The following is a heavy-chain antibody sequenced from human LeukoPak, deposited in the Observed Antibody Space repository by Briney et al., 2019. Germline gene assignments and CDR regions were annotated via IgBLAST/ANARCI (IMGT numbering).Heavy chain of an antibody. V-gene: IGHV3-21*01. J-gene: IGHJ5*02. CDR3: ARDEGGWFDP. CDR1: GFTFSSYS. CDR2: ISSSSSYI. Sequence: KSGGSLRLSCAASGFTFSSYSMNWVRQAPGKGLEWASSISSSSSYIYYADSVKGRFTISRDNAKNSLYLQMNSLRAEDTAVYYCARDEGGWFDPWGQGTLVTVSS. D-gene: IGHD2-15*01.